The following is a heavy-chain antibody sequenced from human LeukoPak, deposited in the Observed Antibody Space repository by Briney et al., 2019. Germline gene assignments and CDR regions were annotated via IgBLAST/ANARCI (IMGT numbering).Heavy chain of an antibody. J-gene: IGHJ3*01. V-gene: IGHV4-38-2*02. Sequence: PSETLSLTCTVSGYSISSGYYWGWIRQPPGKGLEWIGSIAHGGRPYYNPSLKSRVTISVDTSKNQFSLKLRSVTAADTAVYYCARISSSNWYNERGAFDVWGQGTMVTVSS. CDR1: GYSISSGYY. CDR3: ARISSSNWYNERGAFDV. CDR2: IAHGGRP. D-gene: IGHD6-13*01.